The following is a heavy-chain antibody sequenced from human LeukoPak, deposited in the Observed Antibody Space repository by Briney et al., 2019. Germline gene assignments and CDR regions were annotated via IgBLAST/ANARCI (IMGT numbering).Heavy chain of an antibody. J-gene: IGHJ4*02. Sequence: SETLSLTCTVSGGSISSGDYYWSWIRQPPGKGLEWIGYIYYSGSTYYNPSLKSRVTISVDTSKNQFSLKLSSVTAADTAVYYCARRYCSSTSCYYFDHWGQGTLVTVSS. D-gene: IGHD2-2*01. V-gene: IGHV4-30-4*01. CDR1: GGSISSGDYY. CDR3: ARRYCSSTSCYYFDH. CDR2: IYYSGST.